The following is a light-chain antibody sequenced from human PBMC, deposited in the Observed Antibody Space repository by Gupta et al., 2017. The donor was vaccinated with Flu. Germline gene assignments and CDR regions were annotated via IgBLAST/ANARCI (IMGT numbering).Light chain of an antibody. V-gene: IGLV3-1*01. J-gene: IGLJ1*01. CDR2: EDN. CDR3: PAWDSSRV. CDR1: NLGDKR. Sequence: VSPGQTASITCSGDNLGDKRASWYQQKQGQSPVLVIYEDNKRPSGIPDRFSCSKSGTTAPLTISGTQAVDEAYYYYPAWDSSRVFGAGTKVTVL.